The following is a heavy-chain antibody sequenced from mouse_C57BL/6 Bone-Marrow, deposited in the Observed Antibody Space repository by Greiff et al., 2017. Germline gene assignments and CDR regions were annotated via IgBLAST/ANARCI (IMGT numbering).Heavy chain of an antibody. CDR3: ARDLDGNTGDY. J-gene: IGHJ2*01. D-gene: IGHD5-2*01. V-gene: IGHV5-4*01. CDR2: ISDGGSYT. CDR1: GFTFSSYA. Sequence: DVHLVESGGGLVKPGGSLKLSCAASGFTFSSYAMSWVRQTPEKRLEWVATISDGGSYTYYPDNVKGRFTISRDNAKNNLYLQMSHLKSEDTAMYYCARDLDGNTGDYWGQGTTLTVSS.